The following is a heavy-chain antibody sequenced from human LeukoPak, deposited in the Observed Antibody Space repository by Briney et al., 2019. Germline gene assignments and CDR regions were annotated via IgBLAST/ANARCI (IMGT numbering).Heavy chain of an antibody. Sequence: PGGSLRLSCAASGFTVSSNYMSWVRQAPGKGLEWVSSISSGSSYIYYADSVKGRFTISRDNGKTSLYLQMSSLRAEDTAVYYCARDLRSVSYSGDYYFDYWGQGTLVTVSS. J-gene: IGHJ4*02. D-gene: IGHD1-26*01. CDR1: GFTVSSNY. V-gene: IGHV3-21*01. CDR2: ISSGSSYI. CDR3: ARDLRSVSYSGDYYFDY.